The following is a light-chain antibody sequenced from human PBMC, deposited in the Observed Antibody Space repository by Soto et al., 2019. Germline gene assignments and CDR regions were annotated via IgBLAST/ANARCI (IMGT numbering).Light chain of an antibody. CDR3: QQYNTYPWT. CDR2: GAS. J-gene: IGKJ1*01. CDR1: LSITTW. V-gene: IGKV1-5*03. Sequence: DIQMTQSPSIVSASIGDRVTITCRASLSITTWLAWYQQKPGKAPKLLLSGASNLESGVPSRFSGSGSGTEFTLAISSLQPEDFATYYCQQYNTYPWTFGQGTKV.